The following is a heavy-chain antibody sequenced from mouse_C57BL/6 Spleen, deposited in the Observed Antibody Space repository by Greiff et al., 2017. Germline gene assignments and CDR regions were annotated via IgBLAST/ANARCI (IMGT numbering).Heavy chain of an antibody. CDR1: GFTFSDYG. CDR3: ARLRYYAMDY. V-gene: IGHV5-17*01. D-gene: IGHD2-12*01. CDR2: ISSGSSTI. J-gene: IGHJ4*01. Sequence: EVQRVESGGGLVKPGGSLKLSCAASGFTFSDYGMHWVRQAPEKGLEWVAYISSGSSTIYYADTVKGRFTISRDNAKNTLFLQMTSMRSEDTAMYYCARLRYYAMDYWGQGTSVTVSS.